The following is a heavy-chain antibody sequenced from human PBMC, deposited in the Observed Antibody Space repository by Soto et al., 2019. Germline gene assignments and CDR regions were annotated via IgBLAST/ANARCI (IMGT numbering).Heavy chain of an antibody. CDR2: IYYSGST. J-gene: IGHJ4*02. Sequence: PSETLSLTCTVSGGSLSSGAYYWSWIRQHPGKGLEWIGYIYYSGSTYYNPSLESRVTLSVDTSKKQFSLKLSSVTAADTAVYYCARAGCSGGSCYLLDYWGQGTLVTVSS. CDR3: ARAGCSGGSCYLLDY. D-gene: IGHD2-15*01. V-gene: IGHV4-31*03. CDR1: GGSLSSGAYY.